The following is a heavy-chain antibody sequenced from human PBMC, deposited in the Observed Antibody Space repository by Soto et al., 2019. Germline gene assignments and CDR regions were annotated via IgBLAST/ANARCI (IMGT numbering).Heavy chain of an antibody. CDR2: INPNNGGT. Sequence: ASVKVSCKASGYTFTGYYMHWVRQAPGQGLEWMGWINPNNGGTNSAQKFQGRVTMARDTSISTAYMELSRLRSDDTAVYYCARAEGYYGSGTFFYYFDYWGQGTLVTVSS. CDR1: GYTFTGYY. J-gene: IGHJ4*02. CDR3: ARAEGYYGSGTFFYYFDY. V-gene: IGHV1-2*02. D-gene: IGHD3-10*01.